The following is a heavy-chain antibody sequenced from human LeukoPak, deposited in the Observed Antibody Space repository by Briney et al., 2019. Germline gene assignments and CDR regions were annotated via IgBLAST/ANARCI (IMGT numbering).Heavy chain of an antibody. D-gene: IGHD5-12*01. CDR2: IYYRSKWYN. V-gene: IGHV6-1*01. CDR1: GDSVSSQGAA. CDR3: VRDSGYGIDACDI. J-gene: IGHJ3*02. Sequence: SQTLSLTCAISGDSVSSQGAAWNWIRQSPSRGLEWLGRIYYRSKWYNEYSGSVKSRISINSDISKNQFSLQLNSVSPEDTAVYYCVRDSGYGIDACDIWGQGTLVTVSS.